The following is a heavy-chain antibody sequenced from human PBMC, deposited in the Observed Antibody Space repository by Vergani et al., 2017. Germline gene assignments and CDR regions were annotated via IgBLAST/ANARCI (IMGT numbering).Heavy chain of an antibody. CDR1: GFTFSSYA. CDR2: IYSGGSST. CDR3: AKYQGFLEWFDP. J-gene: IGHJ5*02. Sequence: EVQLLESGGGLVQPGGSLRLSCAASGFTFSSYAMSWVRQAPGKGLEWVSVIYSGGSSTYYADSVKGRFTISRDNSKNTLYLQMNSLRAEDTAVYYCAKYQGFLEWFDPWGQGTLVTVSS. V-gene: IGHV3-23*03. D-gene: IGHD3-3*01.